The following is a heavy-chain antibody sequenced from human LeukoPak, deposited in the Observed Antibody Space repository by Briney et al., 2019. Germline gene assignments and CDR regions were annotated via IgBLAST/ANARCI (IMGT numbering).Heavy chain of an antibody. CDR2: INYSGST. CDR3: ARHPDLDY. CDR1: GASISSSNYY. J-gene: IGHJ4*02. Sequence: SGTLSLTCTVSGASISSSNYYWGWIRQPPGKGLEWIASINYSGSTYYNPSLKSRVTISVDTSKNQFSLKLSSMTAADTAVYYCARHPDLDYWGQGILVTVSS. V-gene: IGHV4-39*01.